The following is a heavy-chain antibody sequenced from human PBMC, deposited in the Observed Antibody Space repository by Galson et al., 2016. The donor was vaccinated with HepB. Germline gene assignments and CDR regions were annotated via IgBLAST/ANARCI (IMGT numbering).Heavy chain of an antibody. V-gene: IGHV3-30*18. D-gene: IGHD6-13*01. CDR2: ISYDGSNK. Sequence: SLRLSCAASGFTFSSFGMHWVRQSPGEGLEWVAVISYDGSNKYYADSVKGRFTISRDNSKNTLYLQMNSLRAEDTAMFYCAKTAAAGGDFDIWGQGTMVTVSS. CDR3: AKTAAAGGDFDI. J-gene: IGHJ3*02. CDR1: GFTFSSFG.